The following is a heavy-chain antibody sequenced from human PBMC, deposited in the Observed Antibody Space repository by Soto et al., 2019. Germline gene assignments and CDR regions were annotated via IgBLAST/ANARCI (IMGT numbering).Heavy chain of an antibody. V-gene: IGHV4-34*01. CDR2: ISQSGNT. Sequence: SETLSLTCSIYSGSFSGYYWSWIRQPPGKGRVWIGEISQSGNTNYSPSLKSRVSISIDTSKKQFSLNLASVSAADTAVYYCARAPRVSGSSQTRPDFWGQGTLVT. D-gene: IGHD6-6*01. CDR1: SGSFSGYY. J-gene: IGHJ4*02. CDR3: ARAPRVSGSSQTRPDF.